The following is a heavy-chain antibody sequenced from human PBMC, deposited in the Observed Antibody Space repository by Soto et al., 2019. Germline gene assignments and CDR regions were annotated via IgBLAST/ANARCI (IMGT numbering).Heavy chain of an antibody. Sequence: GGSLRLGCPASGFTFSSCWMRWVRQAPGKGLEWVAYIKQDVSEKYYVDSVQGRFTISRDNAKNSLYLQMNSLRAEDTAVYYCEGSSCPFDYWGQGTLVTVSS. J-gene: IGHJ4*02. CDR3: EGSSCPFDY. V-gene: IGHV3-7*03. CDR1: GFTFSSCW. D-gene: IGHD6-13*01. CDR2: IKQDVSEK.